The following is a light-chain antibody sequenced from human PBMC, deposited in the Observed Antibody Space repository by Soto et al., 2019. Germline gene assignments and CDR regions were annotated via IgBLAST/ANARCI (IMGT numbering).Light chain of an antibody. V-gene: IGKV3-20*01. CDR3: QQYGSSPQFT. CDR2: GAS. J-gene: IGKJ3*01. Sequence: EIVLTQSPGTLSLSPGERATLSCRASQTVTSSYLAWYQQKPGQAPRLLIYGASIRATGIPDRFSGRGSGTDFPLTISRLEPEDFAVYYCQQYGSSPQFTFGPGTTVDIK. CDR1: QTVTSSY.